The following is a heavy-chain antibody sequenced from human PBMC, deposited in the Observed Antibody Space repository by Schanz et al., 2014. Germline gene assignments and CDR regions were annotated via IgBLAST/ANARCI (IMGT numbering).Heavy chain of an antibody. V-gene: IGHV3-74*01. J-gene: IGHJ4*02. Sequence: EVQLVQSGGGLVQPGGSLRLSCAASGFTFSSHWMHWVRQDPGKGLVWVARINSVGSNTDYADSVTGRFTISRDNSKNTVYIQMNSLRAEDTAVYYCARKVVATIGGYYDNWGQGTLVIVSS. CDR2: INSVGSNT. D-gene: IGHD5-12*01. CDR3: ARKVVATIGGYYDN. CDR1: GFTFSSHW.